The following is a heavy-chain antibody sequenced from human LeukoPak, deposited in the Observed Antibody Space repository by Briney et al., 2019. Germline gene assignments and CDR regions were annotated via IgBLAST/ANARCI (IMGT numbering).Heavy chain of an antibody. Sequence: GGSLRLSCADSGFSFSNYWMTWVRQAPGKGLEWVANINQDGSEKYYVDSVKGRFTISRDNAKNSLYLQMNSLRAEDTAVYYCARDGFDYWGQGTLVTVSS. CDR2: INQDGSEK. CDR1: GFSFSNYW. CDR3: ARDGFDY. J-gene: IGHJ4*02. V-gene: IGHV3-7*01.